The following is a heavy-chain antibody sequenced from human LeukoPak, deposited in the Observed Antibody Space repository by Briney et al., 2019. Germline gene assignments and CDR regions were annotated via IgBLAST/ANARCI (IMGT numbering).Heavy chain of an antibody. V-gene: IGHV1-46*01. J-gene: IGHJ4*02. CDR3: ARDPSAWAAWDY. Sequence: ASVKVSCKASGYIFTTYRIHWVRQAPGQGLEWMGIINSNNGGTTYAQKFQGRVTMTRDTSTSIVYMELSSLTSEDTALYYCARDPSAWAAWDYWGQGTLVTVSS. CDR2: INSNNGGT. D-gene: IGHD6-19*01. CDR1: GYIFTTYR.